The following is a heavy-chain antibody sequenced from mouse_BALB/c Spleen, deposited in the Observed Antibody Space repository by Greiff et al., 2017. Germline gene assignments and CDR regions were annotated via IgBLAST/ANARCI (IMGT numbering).Heavy chain of an antibody. CDR1: GYTFTSYW. CDR2: INPSTGYT. CDR3: ARWGYPFAY. J-gene: IGHJ3*01. V-gene: IGHV1-7*01. Sequence: VQLQQSGAGLAKPGASVKMSCTASGYTFTSYWMHWVRQRPGQGLEWIGYINPSTGYTEYNQKFKDKATLTADKSSSTAYMQLSSLTSEDAAVYYWARWGYPFAYWGQGTLVTVSA.